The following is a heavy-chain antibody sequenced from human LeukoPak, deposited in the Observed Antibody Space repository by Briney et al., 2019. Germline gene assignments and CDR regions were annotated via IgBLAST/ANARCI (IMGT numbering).Heavy chain of an antibody. CDR2: IKSKTDGGTT. CDR3: TTAYCSSTSCYLDY. Sequence: GGSLRLSCAASGFTFSNAWMSWVRQAPGKGLEWVGRIKSKTDGGTTDYAAPVKGRFTISRDDSNNTLYLQMNSLKTEDTAVYYCTTAYCSSTSCYLDYWGQGTLVTVSS. CDR1: GFTFSNAW. V-gene: IGHV3-15*01. J-gene: IGHJ4*02. D-gene: IGHD2-2*01.